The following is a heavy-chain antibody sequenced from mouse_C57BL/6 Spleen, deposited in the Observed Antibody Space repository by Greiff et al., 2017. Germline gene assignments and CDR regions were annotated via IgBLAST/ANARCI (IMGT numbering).Heavy chain of an antibody. Sequence: QVQLQQPGAELVRPGTSVKLSCKASGYTFTSYWMHWVKQRPGQGLEWIGVIDPADSYTNYNQKFKGKATLTVDTSSSTAYLQLSSLTSEDSAVYYCAYYGSTYGFAYLGQGTLVTVSA. CDR3: AYYGSTYGFAY. V-gene: IGHV1-59*01. D-gene: IGHD1-1*01. CDR2: IDPADSYT. CDR1: GYTFTSYW. J-gene: IGHJ3*01.